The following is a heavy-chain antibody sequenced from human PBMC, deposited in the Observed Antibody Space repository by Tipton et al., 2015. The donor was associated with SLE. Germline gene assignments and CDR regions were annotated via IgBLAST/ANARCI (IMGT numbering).Heavy chain of an antibody. V-gene: IGHV4-39*07. CDR1: NACISSSGYY. Sequence: TLSLTCTVSNACISSSGYYWGWIRKPPGRGLEWIGSIYYNGLTYYNPSLRGRVTISVDTSKNQFSLKLSSVTAADTAIYYCARFPTYHFDLWGQGTLVTVSS. J-gene: IGHJ4*02. CDR2: IYYNGLT. CDR3: ARFPTYHFDL.